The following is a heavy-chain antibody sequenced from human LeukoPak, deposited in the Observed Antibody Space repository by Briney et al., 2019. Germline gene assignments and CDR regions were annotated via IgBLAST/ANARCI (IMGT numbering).Heavy chain of an antibody. Sequence: GGSLRLSCAASGFTFTTHNMNWVRQAPGKGLEWVSSISGGGAETYYADSAKGRFTISRDNSKDTLYLRMNSLTAEDTAVYYCAKGGDYDILTAYYNSWGQGTLVTVSS. J-gene: IGHJ4*02. V-gene: IGHV3-23*01. CDR3: AKGGDYDILTAYYNS. CDR1: GFTFTTHN. D-gene: IGHD3-9*01. CDR2: ISGGGAET.